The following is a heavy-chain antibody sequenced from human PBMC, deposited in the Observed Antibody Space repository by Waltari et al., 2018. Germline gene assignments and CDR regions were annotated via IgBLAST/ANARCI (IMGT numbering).Heavy chain of an antibody. J-gene: IGHJ4*02. V-gene: IGHV4-39*01. Sequence: QLQLQESGPGLVKPSETLSLTCTVSGGSISISTYYWGWIRQPPGKGLAWIGNVYYSGGSYAHPSRQRRVAVSVDTSKNQFSLKLSSVTAADTAVYYCARIITSTKGYYFDYWGQGTLVTVSS. CDR3: ARIITSTKGYYFDY. CDR1: GGSISISTYY. CDR2: VYYSGGS. D-gene: IGHD3-10*01.